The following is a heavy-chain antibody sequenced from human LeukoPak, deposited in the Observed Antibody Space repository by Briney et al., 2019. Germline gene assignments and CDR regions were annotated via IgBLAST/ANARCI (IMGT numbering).Heavy chain of an antibody. J-gene: IGHJ4*02. CDR3: TRGGEEPFDY. CDR2: INVDGTTT. V-gene: IGHV3-74*01. CDR1: GFTFTRFW. Sequence: GGSLRLSCADSGFTFTRFWMHWVRQAPGKGLVWVSRINVDGTTTTYADSVEGRFTISRDENALYLQMNHLRVDDTAVYYCTRGGEEPFDYWGQGTLVTVSP. D-gene: IGHD3-10*01.